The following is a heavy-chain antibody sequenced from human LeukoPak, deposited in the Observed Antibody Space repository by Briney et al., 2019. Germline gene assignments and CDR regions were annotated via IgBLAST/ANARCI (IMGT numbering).Heavy chain of an antibody. CDR1: GFTFSDHY. Sequence: GSLRLSCAASGFTFSDHYMDWVRQPPGKGLEWIGNIFYSGSTYYSPSLRSRVTISLDTSRNQFSLKLNSVTAADTAVYYCAKSNGYGLVDIWGQGTMVIVSS. D-gene: IGHD3-10*01. CDR3: AKSNGYGLVDI. J-gene: IGHJ3*02. V-gene: IGHV4-38-2*01. CDR2: IFYSGST.